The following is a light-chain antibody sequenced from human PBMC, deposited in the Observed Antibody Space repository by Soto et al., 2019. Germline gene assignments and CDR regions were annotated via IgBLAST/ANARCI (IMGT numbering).Light chain of an antibody. Sequence: QSALTQPPSASGSPGQSVTISCTGTSSDVGGYDFVALHQQHPGKAPRLMIYDVSKRPSGVPDRFSGSKSGYTASLTVSGLQAEDEADYYCSSFVGGNIYVFGTGTKVTVL. V-gene: IGLV2-8*01. CDR3: SSFVGGNIYV. CDR1: SSDVGGYDF. CDR2: DVS. J-gene: IGLJ1*01.